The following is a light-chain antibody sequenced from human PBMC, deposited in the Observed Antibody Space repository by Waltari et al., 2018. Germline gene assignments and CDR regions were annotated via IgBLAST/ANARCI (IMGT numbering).Light chain of an antibody. CDR2: AAS. Sequence: DIQMTQSPSSLSASVGDRVTITCRASQTISRYLNWYQQKLGKAPNLLIYAASSLQSGVPSRFSGSGSGRDFTLIITSLQPEDFPTYYCQQSYSFTRTFGQGTKVEIK. CDR1: QTISRY. CDR3: QQSYSFTRT. V-gene: IGKV1-39*01. J-gene: IGKJ1*01.